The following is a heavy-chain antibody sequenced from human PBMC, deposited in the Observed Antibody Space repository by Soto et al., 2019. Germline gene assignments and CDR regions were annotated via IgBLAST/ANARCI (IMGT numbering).Heavy chain of an antibody. Sequence: GGSLRLSCAASGFTFSSYAMSWVRQAPGKGLEWVSAISGSGGSTYYADSVKGRFTISRDNSKNTLYLQMNSLRAEDTAVYYCAKDLNVDIVATVIYDWGQGTLVTVSS. CDR3: AKDLNVDIVATVIYD. CDR1: GFTFSSYA. J-gene: IGHJ4*02. CDR2: ISGSGGST. D-gene: IGHD5-12*01. V-gene: IGHV3-23*01.